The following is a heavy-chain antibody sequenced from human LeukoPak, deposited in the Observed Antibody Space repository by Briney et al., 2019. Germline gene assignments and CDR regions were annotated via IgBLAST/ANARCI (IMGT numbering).Heavy chain of an antibody. CDR2: IYYSGST. V-gene: IGHV4-59*01. J-gene: IGHJ4*02. Sequence: SETLSLTCTVSGGSISSYYWGWIRQPPGKGLEWIGYIYYSGSTNYNPSLKSRVAISVDTSKNQFSRKLSSVTAADTAVYYCARASLYSSSSPDFDYWGQGTLVTVSS. CDR1: GGSISSYY. D-gene: IGHD6-6*01. CDR3: ARASLYSSSSPDFDY.